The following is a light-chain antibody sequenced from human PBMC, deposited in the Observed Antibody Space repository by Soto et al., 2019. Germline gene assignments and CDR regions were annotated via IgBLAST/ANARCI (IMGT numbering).Light chain of an antibody. V-gene: IGLV2-14*01. CDR3: SSFTTSTPLEV. CDR1: SSDVGGYNY. Sequence: QSVLTQPASVSGSPGQSITISCTGTSSDVGGYNYVSWYQQHPDKAPKLIIYEVSNRPSGVSNRFSGSKSGNTASLTISGLQAEDEADYYCSSFTTSTPLEVFGGGTKLTVL. CDR2: EVS. J-gene: IGLJ3*02.